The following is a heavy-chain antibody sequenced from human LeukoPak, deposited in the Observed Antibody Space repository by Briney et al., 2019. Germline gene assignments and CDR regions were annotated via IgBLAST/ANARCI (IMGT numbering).Heavy chain of an antibody. CDR2: ISSSGSYI. V-gene: IGHV3-21*01. Sequence: PGGSLRLSCAASGFTFSSYSMNWVRQAPGKGLEWVSSISSSGSYIYYADSVKGRFTISRDNAKNSLYLQMNSLRAEDTAVYYCARVSEVTLDYWGQGTLVTVSS. J-gene: IGHJ4*02. D-gene: IGHD2-21*02. CDR3: ARVSEVTLDY. CDR1: GFTFSSYS.